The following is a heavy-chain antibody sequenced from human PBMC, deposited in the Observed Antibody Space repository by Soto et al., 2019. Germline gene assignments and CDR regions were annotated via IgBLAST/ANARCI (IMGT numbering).Heavy chain of an antibody. CDR1: GGSFRGYY. CDR3: ARAGYSSSWYPGYGMDV. CDR2: INHSGST. D-gene: IGHD6-13*01. Sequence: PSETLSLTCAVYGGSFRGYYCSWIRQPPGKGLEWIGEINHSGSTNYNPSLKSRVTISVDTSKNQFSLKLSSVTAADTAVYYCARAGYSSSWYPGYGMDVWGQGTTVTVSS. V-gene: IGHV4-34*01. J-gene: IGHJ6*02.